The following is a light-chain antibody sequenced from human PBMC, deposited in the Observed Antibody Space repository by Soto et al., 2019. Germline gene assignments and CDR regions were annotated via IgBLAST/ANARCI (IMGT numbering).Light chain of an antibody. CDR2: GNS. Sequence: QSVLTQPPSVSGAPGQRVTIAFTGSSSNIGAGYDVHWYQQLPGTAPKLLIYGNSHRPSGVPDRFSGSKSGTSASLAITGLQAEDEADYYCQSYDSRLSVVFGGGTKLTVL. CDR3: QSYDSRLSVV. CDR1: SSNIGAGYD. J-gene: IGLJ2*01. V-gene: IGLV1-40*01.